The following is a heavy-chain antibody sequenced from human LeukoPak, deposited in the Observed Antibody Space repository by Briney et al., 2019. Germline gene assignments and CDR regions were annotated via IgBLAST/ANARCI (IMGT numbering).Heavy chain of an antibody. Sequence: ASVKVSCKASGYTFTSYDINWVRQAPGQGLEWMGWMNPNSGNTGYAQKFQGRVTITRNTSISTAYMELSSLRSEDTAVYYCARRPSKYYDILTGYYRSEFDYWGQGTLVTVSS. CDR3: ARRPSKYYDILTGYYRSEFDY. CDR2: MNPNSGNT. V-gene: IGHV1-8*03. D-gene: IGHD3-9*01. CDR1: GYTFTSYD. J-gene: IGHJ4*02.